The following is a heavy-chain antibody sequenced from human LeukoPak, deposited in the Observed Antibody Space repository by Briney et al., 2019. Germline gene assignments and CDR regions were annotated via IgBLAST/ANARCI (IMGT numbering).Heavy chain of an antibody. J-gene: IGHJ4*02. D-gene: IGHD3-22*01. Sequence: SVEVSCKASGGTFSSYAISWVRQAPGQGLEWMGGIIPIFGTANYAQKFQGRVTITTDESTSTAYMELSSLRSEDTAVYYCAINYYDSNGYQPFDYWGQGTLVTVSS. CDR1: GGTFSSYA. CDR3: AINYYDSNGYQPFDY. CDR2: IIPIFGTA. V-gene: IGHV1-69*05.